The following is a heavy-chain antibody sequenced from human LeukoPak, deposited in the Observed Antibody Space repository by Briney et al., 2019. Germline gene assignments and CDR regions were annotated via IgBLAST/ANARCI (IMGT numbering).Heavy chain of an antibody. CDR1: GGSFSGYY. J-gene: IGHJ3*02. Sequence: KSSETLSLTCAVYGGSFSGYYWSWIRQPPGKGLEWIGEINHSGSINYNSSLKSRVTISVDTSKNQFSLKLSSMTAADTAVYYCARRYSYGPSHEAFDIWAQGTIVTVSS. CDR3: ARRYSYGPSHEAFDI. CDR2: INHSGSI. D-gene: IGHD5-18*01. V-gene: IGHV4-34*01.